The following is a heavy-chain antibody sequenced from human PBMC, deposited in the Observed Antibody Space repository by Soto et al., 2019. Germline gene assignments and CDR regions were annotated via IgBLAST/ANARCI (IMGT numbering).Heavy chain of an antibody. V-gene: IGHV3-30*18. CDR3: AKDGQKRQYYYDSSGYYSIFDY. J-gene: IGHJ4*02. D-gene: IGHD3-22*01. Sequence: RGSLRLSCAASGFTFSSYGMHWVRQAPGKGLEWVAVISYDGSNKYYADSVKGRFTISRDNSKNTLYLQMNSLRAEDTAVYYCAKDGQKRQYYYDSSGYYSIFDYWGQGTLVTVSS. CDR2: ISYDGSNK. CDR1: GFTFSSYG.